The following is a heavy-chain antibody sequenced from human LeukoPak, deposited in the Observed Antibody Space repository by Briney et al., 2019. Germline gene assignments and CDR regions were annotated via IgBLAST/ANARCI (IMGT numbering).Heavy chain of an antibody. CDR1: GFTFSNAW. Sequence: GGSLRLSCAASGFTFSNAWMSWVRQAPGKGLEWVGRIKSKTDGGTTDYAAPVKGRFTISRDDSKNTLYLQMNSLRAEDTAVYYCARDQGIDCSSTSCHFPSADFDLWGRGTLVTVSS. V-gene: IGHV3-15*01. J-gene: IGHJ2*01. CDR2: IKSKTDGGTT. D-gene: IGHD2-2*01. CDR3: ARDQGIDCSSTSCHFPSADFDL.